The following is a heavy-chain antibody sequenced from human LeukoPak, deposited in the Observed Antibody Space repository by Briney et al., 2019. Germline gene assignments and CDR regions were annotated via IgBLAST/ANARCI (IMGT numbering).Heavy chain of an antibody. CDR2: IWFDGSNK. CDR1: GFTFSVYG. D-gene: IGHD3-10*01. J-gene: IGHJ4*02. Sequence: GGSLRLSCAASGFTFSVYGMHWVRQAPGKGLEWVAVIWFDGSNKYYEDSVKGRFTISRDNSKNTLYLQMNSLRADDTAVYYCARDVSPYGSGSYFDYWGQGTLVTVSS. CDR3: ARDVSPYGSGSYFDY. V-gene: IGHV3-33*01.